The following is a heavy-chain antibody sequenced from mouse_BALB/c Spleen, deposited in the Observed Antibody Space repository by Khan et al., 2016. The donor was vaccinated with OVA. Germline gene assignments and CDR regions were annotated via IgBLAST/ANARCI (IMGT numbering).Heavy chain of an antibody. J-gene: IGHJ3*01. Sequence: VQLKQSGAELVKPGASVKLSCTASGFNIKDTYMHWVKQRPEQGLEWIGRIDPANGYTKYDPKFQGKATITADTSSNTAYLHLNSLTSEDTTVYYCAIITYYDGSYWGKGTRVTVSA. D-gene: IGHD2-4*01. CDR2: IDPANGYT. CDR3: AIITYYDGSY. V-gene: IGHV14-3*02. CDR1: GFNIKDTY.